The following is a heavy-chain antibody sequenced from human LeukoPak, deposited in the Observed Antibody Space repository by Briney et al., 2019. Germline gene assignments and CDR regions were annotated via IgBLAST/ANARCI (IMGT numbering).Heavy chain of an antibody. D-gene: IGHD3-22*01. Sequence: GGSLRLSCAASGFTFSSYEMNWVRQAPGKGLEWVSYICSSGSTIYYTDSVKGRFTISRDNAKNSLYLQMNSLRAEDTAVYYCARDNYYDSSGYYLYYYGMDVWGQGTTVTVSS. CDR2: ICSSGSTI. CDR3: ARDNYYDSSGYYLYYYGMDV. V-gene: IGHV3-48*03. CDR1: GFTFSSYE. J-gene: IGHJ6*02.